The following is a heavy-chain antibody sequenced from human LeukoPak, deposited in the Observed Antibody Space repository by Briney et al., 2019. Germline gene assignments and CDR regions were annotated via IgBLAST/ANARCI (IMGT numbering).Heavy chain of an antibody. J-gene: IGHJ6*02. CDR2: IYSGGDT. Sequence: GGSLRLSCAASGFTVSSNYMNWVRQAPGKGLEWVSLIYSGGDTYYADSVKGRFTISRDSFKNTLYLQMNSLRAEDTAVYYCARVPGYEYGGHYYYYGMNVWGQGTTVTVSS. CDR1: GFTVSSNY. CDR3: ARVPGYEYGGHYYYYGMNV. V-gene: IGHV3-53*01. D-gene: IGHD4/OR15-4a*01.